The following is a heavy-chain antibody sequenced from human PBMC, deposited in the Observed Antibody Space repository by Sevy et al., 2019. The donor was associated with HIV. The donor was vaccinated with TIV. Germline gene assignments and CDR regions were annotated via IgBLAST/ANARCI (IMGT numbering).Heavy chain of an antibody. CDR2: IYYSGST. CDR3: ARDRGVAQGGGMDV. D-gene: IGHD3-10*01. Sequence: SETRSLTCTVSGGSISSYYWSWIRQPPGKGLEWIGYIYYSGSTNYNPSLKSRDTISVDTSKNQFSLKLSSVTAADTAVYYCARDRGVAQGGGMDVWGQGTTVTVS. V-gene: IGHV4-59*01. J-gene: IGHJ6*02. CDR1: GGSISSYY.